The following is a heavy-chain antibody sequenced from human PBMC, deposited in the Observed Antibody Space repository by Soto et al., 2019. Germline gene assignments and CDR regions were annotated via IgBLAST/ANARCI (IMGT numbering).Heavy chain of an antibody. D-gene: IGHD3-3*01. CDR3: AKENTFTIFGVDPSCYFDY. V-gene: IGHV3-30*18. Sequence: GGSLRLSCAASGFTFSSYGMHWVRQAPGKGLEWVAVISYDGSNKYYADSVKGRFTISRDNSKNTLYLQMNSLRAEDTAVYYCAKENTFTIFGVDPSCYFDYWGQGTLVTVSS. CDR2: ISYDGSNK. J-gene: IGHJ4*02. CDR1: GFTFSSYG.